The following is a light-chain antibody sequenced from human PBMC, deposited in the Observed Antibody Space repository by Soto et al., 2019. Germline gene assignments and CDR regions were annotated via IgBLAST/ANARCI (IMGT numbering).Light chain of an antibody. Sequence: QSALTQPASVSGSPGQSITLSCSGTSSDVGAYNFVSWYQFHPGRAPKLIISEVTGRPSGVSHRFSGSKSGNSASLTISGLQAEDEADYYCSSYTTTDTPYVFRSGTTVTVL. V-gene: IGLV2-14*01. CDR1: SSDVGAYNF. CDR2: EVT. J-gene: IGLJ1*01. CDR3: SSYTTTDTPYV.